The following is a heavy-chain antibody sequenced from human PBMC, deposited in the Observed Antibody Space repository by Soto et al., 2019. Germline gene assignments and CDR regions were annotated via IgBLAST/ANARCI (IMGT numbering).Heavy chain of an antibody. CDR2: IKQDGSEK. CDR1: GFTCSNYW. Sequence: PGGSLRLSYAASGFTCSNYWMSWVRQAPGKGLEWVANIKQDGSEKYYVDSVKGRFTISRDNAKNSLYLQMNSLRAEDTAVYYCAREYIVVVVAATDDAFDIWGQGTMVTVSS. D-gene: IGHD2-15*01. V-gene: IGHV3-7*01. CDR3: AREYIVVVVAATDDAFDI. J-gene: IGHJ3*02.